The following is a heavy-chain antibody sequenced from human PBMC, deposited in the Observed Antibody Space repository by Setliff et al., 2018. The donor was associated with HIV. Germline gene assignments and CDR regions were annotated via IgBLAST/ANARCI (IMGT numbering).Heavy chain of an antibody. Sequence: SGPTLVNPTQTLTLTCTFSGFSLSIRGVCVGWIRQPPGKALEWLALIYWDDDKRYSPSLKSRLTITKDTSKNQVVLTMTNMDPVDTATYYCAHRLQDPFSHFYYYFDMDVWGKGTTFTVAS. CDR3: AHRLQDPFSHFYYYFDMDV. CDR2: IYWDDDK. CDR1: GFSLSIRGVC. J-gene: IGHJ6*03. V-gene: IGHV2-5*02. D-gene: IGHD3-3*02.